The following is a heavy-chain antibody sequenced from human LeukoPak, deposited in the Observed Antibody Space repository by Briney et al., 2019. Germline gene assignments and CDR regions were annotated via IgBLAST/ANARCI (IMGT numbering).Heavy chain of an antibody. J-gene: IGHJ3*02. Sequence: SETLSLTCTVSGGSISSYYWSWIRQLPGKGLEWIGYIYYSGSTNYNPSLKSRVTISVDTSKNQFSLKLSSVTAADTAVYYCARKSSSALAFDIWGQGTMVTVSS. CDR1: GGSISSYY. D-gene: IGHD6-13*01. CDR2: IYYSGST. V-gene: IGHV4-59*08. CDR3: ARKSSSALAFDI.